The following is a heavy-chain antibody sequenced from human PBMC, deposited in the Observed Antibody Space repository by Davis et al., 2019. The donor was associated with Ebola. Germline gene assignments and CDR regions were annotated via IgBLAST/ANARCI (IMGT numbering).Heavy chain of an antibody. CDR3: ARMELRGDSGSAFDI. V-gene: IGHV3-21*01. Sequence: GESLKISCAASGFTFSSYWMSWVRQAPGKGLEWVSSISSSSSYIYYADSVKGRFTISRDNSKNTLYLQMNSLRSEDTALYYCARMELRGDSGSAFDIWGQGTMVTVSS. D-gene: IGHD1-7*01. CDR2: ISSSSSYI. CDR1: GFTFSSYW. J-gene: IGHJ3*02.